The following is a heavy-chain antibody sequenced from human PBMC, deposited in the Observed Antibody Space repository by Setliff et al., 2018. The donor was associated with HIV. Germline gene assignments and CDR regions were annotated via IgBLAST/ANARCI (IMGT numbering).Heavy chain of an antibody. J-gene: IGHJ5*02. Sequence: ASETLSLTCSVSGDSMRTNYWTWIRQSPGKGLEWIGHVDYSGSSTYNPSLNSRVTLSIDTSKSQFSLRLSSVTAEDTALYFCAQDYTATFWEYNWFDPWGQGTLVTVSS. CDR2: VDYSGSS. CDR3: AQDYTATFWEYNWFDP. V-gene: IGHV4-59*08. CDR1: GDSMRTNY. D-gene: IGHD3-3*01.